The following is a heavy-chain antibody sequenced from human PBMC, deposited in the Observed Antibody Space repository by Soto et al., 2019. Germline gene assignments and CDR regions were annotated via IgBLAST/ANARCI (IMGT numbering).Heavy chain of an antibody. Sequence: QVQLVQSGAAVKKPGSSVKVSCKASGGTFNTYTFTWVRQAPGQGLEWMGGITPVLDTRHYAQKFQGRVTITADGSTRTVYMELSTLRSDDTAVYYCARDQAVAGFDYWGQGTLVTVSS. CDR3: ARDQAVAGFDY. D-gene: IGHD6-19*01. V-gene: IGHV1-69*01. J-gene: IGHJ4*02. CDR1: GGTFNTYT. CDR2: ITPVLDTR.